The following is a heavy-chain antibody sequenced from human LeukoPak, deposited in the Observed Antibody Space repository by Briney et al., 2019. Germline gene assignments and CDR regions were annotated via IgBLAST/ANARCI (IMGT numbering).Heavy chain of an antibody. CDR2: MNQDGSEK. Sequence: GGSLRLSGAASGLTFSSYWMSWVRQAPGKGLEWVANMNQDGSEKHYVDSVKGRFTISRDNAKNSLYLQMNSLSAEDTAVYYCARDLYNWNYYYFYYMDVWGKGTTVTVSS. CDR1: GLTFSSYW. CDR3: ARDLYNWNYYYFYYMDV. D-gene: IGHD1-20*01. V-gene: IGHV3-7*01. J-gene: IGHJ6*03.